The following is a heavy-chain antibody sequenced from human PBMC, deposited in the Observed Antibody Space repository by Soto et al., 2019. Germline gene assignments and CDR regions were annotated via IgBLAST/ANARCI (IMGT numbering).Heavy chain of an antibody. V-gene: IGHV3-53*01. D-gene: IGHD3-3*01. CDR3: ASYDFWSGYSDY. Sequence: LRLSCAASGFTVSSNYMSWVRQAPGKGLEWVSVIYSGGSTYYADSVKGRFTISRDNSKNTLYLQMNSLRAEDTAVYYCASYDFWSGYSDYWGQGTLVTVSS. J-gene: IGHJ4*02. CDR2: IYSGGST. CDR1: GFTVSSNY.